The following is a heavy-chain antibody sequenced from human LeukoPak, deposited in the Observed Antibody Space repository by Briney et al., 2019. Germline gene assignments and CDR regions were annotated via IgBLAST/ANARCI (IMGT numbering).Heavy chain of an antibody. CDR3: ARDSSYGYSYGSGPSENDY. CDR1: GFTFSSYS. D-gene: IGHD5-18*01. V-gene: IGHV3-21*01. Sequence: GGSLRLSCAASGFTFSSYSMNWVRQAPGKGLEWVSSISSSSSYIYYADSVKGRFTISRDNAKNSLYLQMNSLRAEDTTVYCCARDSSYGYSYGSGPSENDYWGQGTLVTVSS. J-gene: IGHJ4*02. CDR2: ISSSSSYI.